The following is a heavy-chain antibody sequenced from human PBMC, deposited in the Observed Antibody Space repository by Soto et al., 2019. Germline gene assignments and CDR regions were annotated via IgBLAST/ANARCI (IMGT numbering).Heavy chain of an antibody. J-gene: IGHJ4*02. CDR1: GGSISSGDYY. D-gene: IGHD3-22*01. CDR2: IYYSGST. CDR3: ARGQSYSHYYDSSGYYPLYDY. V-gene: IGHV4-30-4*01. Sequence: SETLSLTCPVSGGSISSGDYYWSWIRQPPGKFLEWIGYIYYSGSTYYNPSLKSRVTISVDTSKNQFSLKLSSVTAADTAVYYCARGQSYSHYYDSSGYYPLYDYWGQGTLVTVSS.